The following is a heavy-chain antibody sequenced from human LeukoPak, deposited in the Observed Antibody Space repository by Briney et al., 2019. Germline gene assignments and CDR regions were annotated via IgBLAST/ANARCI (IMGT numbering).Heavy chain of an antibody. Sequence: GGSLRLSCAPSGFTFSSYAMNWVRQAPGKGLEWVAVIVGNGGGIHHADSVKGRFTISRDNSQNTLYLQMNDLRAEDTATYYCAKDRTPDGYYSIDFWGQGTLVTVSS. CDR2: IVGNGGGI. CDR1: GFTFSSYA. CDR3: AKDRTPDGYYSIDF. V-gene: IGHV3-23*01. D-gene: IGHD2-21*01. J-gene: IGHJ4*02.